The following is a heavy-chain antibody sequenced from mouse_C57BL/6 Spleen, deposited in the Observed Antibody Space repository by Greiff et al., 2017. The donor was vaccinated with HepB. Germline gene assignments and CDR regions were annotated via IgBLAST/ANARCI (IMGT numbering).Heavy chain of an antibody. D-gene: IGHD1-1*01. CDR2: ISDGGSYT. CDR1: GFTFSSYA. V-gene: IGHV5-4*03. J-gene: IGHJ1*03. Sequence: EVKVVESGGGLVKPGGSLKLSCAASGFTFSSYAMSWVRQTPEKRLEWVATISDGGSYTYYPDNVKGRFTISRDNAKNNLYLQMSHLKSEDTAMYYCARAGYYGCSYVYWYFDVWGTGTTVTVSS. CDR3: ARAGYYGCSYVYWYFDV.